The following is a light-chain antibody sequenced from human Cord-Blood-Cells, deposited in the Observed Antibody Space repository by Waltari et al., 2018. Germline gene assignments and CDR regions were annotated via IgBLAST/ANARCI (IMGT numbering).Light chain of an antibody. CDR1: QDISNY. CDR2: DAS. CDR3: QQYDNLSIFT. V-gene: IGKV1-33*01. Sequence: PSSLSASVGDRVTITCQASQDISNYLNWYQQKPGKAPKLLIYDASNLETGVPSRFSGSGSGTDFTFTISSLQPEDIATYYCQQYDNLSIFTFGPGTKVDIK. J-gene: IGKJ3*01.